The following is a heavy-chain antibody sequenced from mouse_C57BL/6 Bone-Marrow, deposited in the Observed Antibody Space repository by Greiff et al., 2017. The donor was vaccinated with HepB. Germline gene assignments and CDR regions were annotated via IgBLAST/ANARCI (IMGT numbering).Heavy chain of an antibody. Sequence: QVQLQQPGTELVKPGASVKLSCKASGYTFTSYWMHWVKQRPGQGLEWIGNINPSNGGTNYNEKFKSKATLTVDKTASTAYMQLSSLTSEDSAVYYCARFLACGYYGLGYWGQGTTLTVSS. CDR1: GYTFTSYW. V-gene: IGHV1-53*01. CDR2: INPSNGGT. J-gene: IGHJ2*01. CDR3: ARFLACGYYGLGY. D-gene: IGHD2-3*01.